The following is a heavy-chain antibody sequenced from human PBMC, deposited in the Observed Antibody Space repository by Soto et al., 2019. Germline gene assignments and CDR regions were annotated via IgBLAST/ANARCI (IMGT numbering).Heavy chain of an antibody. V-gene: IGHV3-9*01. CDR1: GFTFDDYA. CDR2: ISWNSGSI. D-gene: IGHD3-3*01. CDR3: AKGGNYDFWSGYFDY. J-gene: IGHJ4*02. Sequence: TGGSLRLSCAASGFTFDDYAMHWVRQAPGKGLEWVSGISWNSGSIGYADSVKGRFTISRDNAKNSLYLQMNSLRAEDTALYYCAKGGNYDFWSGYFDYWGQGTLVTVSS.